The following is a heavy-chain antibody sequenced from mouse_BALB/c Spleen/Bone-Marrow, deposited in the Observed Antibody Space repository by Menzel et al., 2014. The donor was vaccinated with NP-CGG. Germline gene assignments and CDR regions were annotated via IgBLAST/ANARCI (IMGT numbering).Heavy chain of an antibody. D-gene: IGHD1-1*01. CDR1: GFTFSDYY. CDR3: ARDMGLLRFDY. Sequence: DVHLVESGGGLVQPGGSLRLSCATSGFTFSDYYMSWVRQPPGKALEWLGFIRNKANGYTTEYSASVKGRFTISRDNSQSILYLQMNALRAEYSATYYCARDMGLLRFDYWGQGTTLTVSS. CDR2: IRNKANGYTT. V-gene: IGHV7-3*02. J-gene: IGHJ2*01.